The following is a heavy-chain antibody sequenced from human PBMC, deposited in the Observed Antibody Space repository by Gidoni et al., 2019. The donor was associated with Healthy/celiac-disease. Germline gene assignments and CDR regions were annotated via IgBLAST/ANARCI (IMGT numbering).Heavy chain of an antibody. Sequence: EVQLVESGGGLVKPGGSLRLSCAASGFTFSSYSMNWVRQAPGKGLEWVSSISSSSSYIYYADSVKGRFTISRDNAKNSLYLQMNSLRAEDTAVYYCARDHAPDIVVVVAASSYFDYWGQGTLVTVSS. CDR1: GFTFSSYS. D-gene: IGHD2-15*01. CDR3: ARDHAPDIVVVVAASSYFDY. J-gene: IGHJ4*02. V-gene: IGHV3-21*01. CDR2: ISSSSSYI.